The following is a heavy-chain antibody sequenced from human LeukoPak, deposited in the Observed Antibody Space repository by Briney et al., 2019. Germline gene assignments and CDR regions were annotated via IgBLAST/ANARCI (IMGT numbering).Heavy chain of an antibody. Sequence: PSETLSLTCDVSDYSITTGYYWGGIRQPPGKGLEWIGGIYHSGNTYYNPSLKSRVAISVDTSKNQFSLRLSSVTAADTAVYYCARARGSGSPYYFDYWGQGTLVTVSS. V-gene: IGHV4-38-2*01. CDR2: IYHSGNT. CDR1: DYSITTGYY. J-gene: IGHJ4*02. CDR3: ARARGSGSPYYFDY. D-gene: IGHD3-10*01.